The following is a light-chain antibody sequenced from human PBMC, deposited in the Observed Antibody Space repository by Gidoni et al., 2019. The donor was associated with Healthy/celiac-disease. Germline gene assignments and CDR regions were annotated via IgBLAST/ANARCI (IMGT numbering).Light chain of an antibody. CDR3: MQALQTWT. V-gene: IGKV2-28*01. Sequence: DIVMTQSTLSLPVSPGEPASIACRSSQSLLHSHGYIYLDCYLQKPGQAPQLLIYLGSKRASGVPDRFSGRGSGTVFTLKISRVEAEDVGVYYCMQALQTWTFGQGTKVEIK. J-gene: IGKJ1*01. CDR2: LGS. CDR1: QSLLHSHGYIY.